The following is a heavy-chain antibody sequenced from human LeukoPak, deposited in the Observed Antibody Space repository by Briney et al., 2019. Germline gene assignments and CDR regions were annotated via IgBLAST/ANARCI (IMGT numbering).Heavy chain of an antibody. J-gene: IGHJ4*02. CDR3: ARDRFGYNSGRFFDY. Sequence: GESLKISCAASGFTFSSYGIHWVRQAPGKGLEWVAVIWSDGTNKYYADSVKGRFTISRDNSENTLYLQMSSLRVEDTAVYYCARDRFGYNSGRFFDYWGQGTLVTVSS. CDR1: GFTFSSYG. V-gene: IGHV3-33*01. D-gene: IGHD6-19*01. CDR2: IWSDGTNK.